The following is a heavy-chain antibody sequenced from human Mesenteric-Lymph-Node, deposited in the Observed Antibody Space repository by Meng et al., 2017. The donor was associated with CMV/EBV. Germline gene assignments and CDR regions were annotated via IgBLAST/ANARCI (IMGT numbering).Heavy chain of an antibody. CDR3: AKEREGYCSSTSCSHFDY. Sequence: GGSLRLPCAASGFTFSSYGMHWVRQAPGKGLEWVAVIWYDGSNKYYADSVKGRFTISRDNSKNTLYLQMNSLRAEDTAVYYCAKEREGYCSSTSCSHFDYWGQGTLVTVSS. D-gene: IGHD2-2*01. V-gene: IGHV3-33*06. CDR2: IWYDGSNK. J-gene: IGHJ4*02. CDR1: GFTFSSYG.